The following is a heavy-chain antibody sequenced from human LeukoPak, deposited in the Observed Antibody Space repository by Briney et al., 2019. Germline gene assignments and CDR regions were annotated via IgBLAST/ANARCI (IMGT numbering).Heavy chain of an antibody. Sequence: GASVKVSCKASGYTFTSYDINWVRQATGQGLEWMGWMNPNSGNTGYAQKFQGRVTMTRNTSISTAYMELSSLRSEDTAVYYCARKAAPYCYYYYMDVWGKGTTVTVSS. CDR2: MNPNSGNT. J-gene: IGHJ6*03. CDR1: GYTFTSYD. CDR3: ARKAAPYCYYYYMDV. V-gene: IGHV1-8*01. D-gene: IGHD6-6*01.